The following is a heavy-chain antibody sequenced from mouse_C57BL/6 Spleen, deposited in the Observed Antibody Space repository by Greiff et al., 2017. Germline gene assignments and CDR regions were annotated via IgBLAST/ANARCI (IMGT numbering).Heavy chain of an antibody. V-gene: IGHV1-64*01. CDR2: IHPKSGST. J-gene: IGHJ1*03. D-gene: IGHD1-1*01. CDR1: GYTFTSYW. CDR3: ARDYGSSPNWYFDV. Sequence: VQLQQPGAELVKPGASVKLSCKASGYTFTSYWMHWVKQRPGQGLEWIGMIHPKSGSTNYNEKFKSKATLTVDKSSSTAYMQLSSLTSEDSAVYYCARDYGSSPNWYFDVWGTGTTVTVSS.